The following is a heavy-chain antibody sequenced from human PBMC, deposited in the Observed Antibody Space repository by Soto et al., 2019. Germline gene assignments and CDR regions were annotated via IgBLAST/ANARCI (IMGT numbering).Heavy chain of an antibody. CDR2: INSDGSGT. Sequence: EVQVVESGGGLVQPGGSLKLSCAVSGSTFSNDWMHWVRQAPGKGLVWVSHINSDGSGTNYADSVKGRFTSARDNAKNTVYLQMNRLRTEDTAVYYCARDRSYSLDVWGQGTTVTVSS. CDR1: GSTFSNDW. CDR3: ARDRSYSLDV. V-gene: IGHV3-74*01. J-gene: IGHJ6*02.